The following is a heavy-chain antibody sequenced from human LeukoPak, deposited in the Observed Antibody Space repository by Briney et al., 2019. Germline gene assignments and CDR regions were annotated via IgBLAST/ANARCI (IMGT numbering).Heavy chain of an antibody. CDR2: IGGSGSST. CDR1: GFTFSSYA. V-gene: IGHV3-23*01. J-gene: IGHJ4*02. Sequence: PGGTLRLSCAASGFTFSSYAMSWVRQAPGKGLEWVSTIGGSGSSTYYTDSVKGRFTISRDNAKNSLYLQMDSLRAEDTAVYFCAREPTYTSSWYTTCDFWGQGILVTVSS. D-gene: IGHD6-13*01. CDR3: AREPTYTSSWYTTCDF.